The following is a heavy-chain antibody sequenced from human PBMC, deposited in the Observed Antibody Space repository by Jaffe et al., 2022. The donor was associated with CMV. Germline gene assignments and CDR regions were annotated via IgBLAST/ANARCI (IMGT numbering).Heavy chain of an antibody. Sequence: QVQLQESGPGLVKPSETLSLTCSVSGDSFNNYYWSWLRQSPEKGLEWIAYIYHTGTVNYNPSLKSRASITIDTSENQVSLKLTSVTAADTAVYYCARAPLGFCRSNICYKGGFFNSWGQGLLVTVSS. CDR2: IYHTGTV. V-gene: IGHV4-59*01. CDR1: GDSFNNYY. CDR3: ARAPLGFCRSNICYKGGFFNS. D-gene: IGHD2-2*02. J-gene: IGHJ5*02.